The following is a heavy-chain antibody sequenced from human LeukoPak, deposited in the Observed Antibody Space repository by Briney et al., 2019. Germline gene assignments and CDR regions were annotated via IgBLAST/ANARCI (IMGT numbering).Heavy chain of an antibody. Sequence: KPSETLSLTCTVSVGSIRIYYWSCMREPPGRGLERSGYIYYSESANYNPPRMSRASIPIDASKNQFSLKLSSVAAADKSWYYCAGRIRPNWFDPWGQGTLVTVSS. CDR3: AGRIRPNWFDP. CDR1: VGSIRIYY. J-gene: IGHJ5*02. V-gene: IGHV4-59*13. CDR2: IYYSESA.